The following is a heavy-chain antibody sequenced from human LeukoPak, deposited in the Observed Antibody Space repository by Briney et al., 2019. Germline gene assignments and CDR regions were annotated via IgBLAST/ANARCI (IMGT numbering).Heavy chain of an antibody. CDR2: IKQDGSQK. V-gene: IGHV3-7*01. J-gene: IGHJ4*02. Sequence: GGSLRLSCAASGFTFSRYWMSWVRQAPGKGLEWVANIKQDGSQKSYVDSVKGRFTISRDNAKNSLYLQMNSLRAEDTAVYYCARRFGSVTSMHGIDYWGQGTLVTVSS. CDR1: GFTFSRYW. CDR3: ARRFGSVTSMHGIDY. D-gene: IGHD3-10*01.